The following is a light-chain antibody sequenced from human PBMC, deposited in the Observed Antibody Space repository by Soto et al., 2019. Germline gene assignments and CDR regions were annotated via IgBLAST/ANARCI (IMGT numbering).Light chain of an antibody. CDR3: QQSYSTPRT. CDR2: AAS. CDR1: QSISSY. V-gene: IGKV1-39*01. J-gene: IGKJ1*01. Sequence: DSQMTQSPSSLSASVGERVTITCRASQSISSYLNWCQQKPGKAPKLLIYAASSLQSGVPSRFSGSGSGTDFTLTISSLQPEDFATYYCQQSYSTPRTFGQGTKVDIK.